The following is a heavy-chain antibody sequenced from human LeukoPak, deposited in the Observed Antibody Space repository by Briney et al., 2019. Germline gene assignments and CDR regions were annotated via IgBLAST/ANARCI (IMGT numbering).Heavy chain of an antibody. CDR1: VFTFSSYS. V-gene: IGHV3-21*01. CDR2: ISSSSSYI. J-gene: IGHJ6*02. D-gene: IGHD1-26*01. Sequence: GGSLRLSCAASVFTFSSYSMNTVRQAPGKGLEWVSSISSSSSYIYYADSVKGRFTISRDNAKNSLYLQMNSLRAEDTAVYYCARGMGATGHYYYGMDVWGQGTTVTVSS. CDR3: ARGMGATGHYYYGMDV.